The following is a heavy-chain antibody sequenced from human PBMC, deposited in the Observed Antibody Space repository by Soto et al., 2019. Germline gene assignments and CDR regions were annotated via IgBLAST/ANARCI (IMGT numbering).Heavy chain of an antibody. D-gene: IGHD3-10*01. J-gene: IGHJ4*02. Sequence: QVQLVQSGAEVKKPGSLVRVSCKASGDTFNFYSINWVRQAPGLGLEWMGRINPILSMSNYAQRCQGRVTMTADKSTSTADRELSSLRSEVTAMYYCSSSYGSGYRAFDSWGQGALVTVSS. CDR1: GDTFNFYS. CDR3: SSSYGSGYRAFDS. CDR2: INPILSMS. V-gene: IGHV1-69*02.